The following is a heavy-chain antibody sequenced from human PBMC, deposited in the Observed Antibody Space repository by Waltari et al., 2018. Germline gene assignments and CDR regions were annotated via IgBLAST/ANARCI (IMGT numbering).Heavy chain of an antibody. V-gene: IGHV3-23*01. CDR3: AKAKNDFWSGYSSPYFYGMDV. CDR1: GFTFSTYA. J-gene: IGHJ6*02. CDR2: ISAGGGYT. D-gene: IGHD3-3*01. Sequence: EVQLLESGGGLVQPGGYLRLSCAASGFTFSTYAMSWVRQAPGQGLVWVSAISAGGGYTHYADSVKGRFTISRDNSKNTLYLQMNSLRAEDTAVYYCAKAKNDFWSGYSSPYFYGMDVWGQGTTVTVSS.